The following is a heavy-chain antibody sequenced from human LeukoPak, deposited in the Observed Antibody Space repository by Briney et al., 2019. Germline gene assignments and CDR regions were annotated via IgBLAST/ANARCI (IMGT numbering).Heavy chain of an antibody. CDR2: IYNSESA. CDR1: GGSINGYY. D-gene: IGHD1-26*01. J-gene: IGHJ4*02. V-gene: IGHV4-59*01. CDR3: ARGRSGSYEPFDY. Sequence: SETLSLTCTVSGGSINGYYWSWIRQPPGKGLEWIGYIYNSESANYNPSLKSRVTISVDTSKNQFSLKLSSVTAADTAVYYCARGRSGSYEPFDYWGQGTLVTVSS.